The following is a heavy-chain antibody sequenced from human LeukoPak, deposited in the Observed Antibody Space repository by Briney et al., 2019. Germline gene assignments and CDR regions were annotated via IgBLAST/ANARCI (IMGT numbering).Heavy chain of an antibody. D-gene: IGHD4-17*01. CDR3: ARGEHYGDFFDY. CDR1: GFTFSSYG. Sequence: GGSLRLSCAASGFTFSSYGMHWVRQAPGRGLEWVSTISGSGDNTYYADSVKGRFTISRDNSKSTLYLQMNSLRAEDTAVYFCARGEHYGDFFDYWGQGTLVTVSS. J-gene: IGHJ4*02. CDR2: ISGSGDNT. V-gene: IGHV3-23*01.